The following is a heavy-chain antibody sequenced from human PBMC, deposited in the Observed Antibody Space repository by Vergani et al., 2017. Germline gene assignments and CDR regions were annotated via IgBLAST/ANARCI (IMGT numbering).Heavy chain of an antibody. Sequence: QVQLVESGGGVVQPGRSLRLSCAASGFTFSSYGMPWVRQAPGKGLEWVAVIWYDGSNKYYADSVKGRFTISRDNSKNTLYLQMNSLRAEDTAVYYCARDSIVVVPAAIDYYYYGMDVWGQGTTVTVSS. CDR1: GFTFSSYG. CDR3: ARDSIVVVPAAIDYYYYGMDV. D-gene: IGHD2-2*01. CDR2: IWYDGSNK. J-gene: IGHJ6*02. V-gene: IGHV3-33*01.